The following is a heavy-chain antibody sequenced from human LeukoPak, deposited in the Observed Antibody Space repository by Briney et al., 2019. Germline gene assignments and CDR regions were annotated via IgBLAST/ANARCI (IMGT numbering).Heavy chain of an antibody. CDR3: AKDIGSGPTYFDY. D-gene: IGHD6-19*01. CDR1: GFIFDDYA. Sequence: PGGSLRLSCAASGFIFDDYAMHWVRQAPGKGLEWVSGISWNNGSIGYADSVKGRFTISRVNAKNFLYLQMNTLRVEDTALYYCAKDIGSGPTYFDYWGQGSLVTVSS. J-gene: IGHJ4*02. CDR2: ISWNNGSI. V-gene: IGHV3-9*01.